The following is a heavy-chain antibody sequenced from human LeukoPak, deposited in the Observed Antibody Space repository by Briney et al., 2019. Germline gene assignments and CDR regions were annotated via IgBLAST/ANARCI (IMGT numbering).Heavy chain of an antibody. CDR3: ASGPSDLGSSSQY. CDR2: INPNTGGT. Sequence: ASVKVSCKASGYTFTGYYMHWVRQAPGQGLERMGWINPNTGGTNYAQKFQGRVTMTTDTSISTAYMELSSLRYDDTAVYYCASGPSDLGSSSQYWGQGTLVTVSS. J-gene: IGHJ4*02. D-gene: IGHD6-6*01. V-gene: IGHV1-2*02. CDR1: GYTFTGYY.